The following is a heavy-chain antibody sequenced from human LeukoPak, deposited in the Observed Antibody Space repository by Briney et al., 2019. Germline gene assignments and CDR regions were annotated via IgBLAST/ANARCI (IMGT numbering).Heavy chain of an antibody. CDR3: AKDGRIVATNYYYYMDV. Sequence: GGSLRLSCAASGFTFSSYGMHWVRRAPGKGLEWVAVISYDGSNKYYADSVKGRFTISRDNSKNTLYLQMNSLRAEDTAVYNCAKDGRIVATNYYYYMDVWGKGTTVTVSS. J-gene: IGHJ6*03. D-gene: IGHD5-12*01. CDR1: GFTFSSYG. V-gene: IGHV3-30*18. CDR2: ISYDGSNK.